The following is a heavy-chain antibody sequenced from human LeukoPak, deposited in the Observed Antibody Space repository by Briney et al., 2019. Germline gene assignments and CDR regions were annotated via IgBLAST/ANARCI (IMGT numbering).Heavy chain of an antibody. D-gene: IGHD3-10*01. J-gene: IGHJ4*02. CDR1: GFTFSSYS. Sequence: TGGSLRLSCAASGFTFSSYSMNWVRQAPGKGLEWVSSISSSSSYIYYADSVKGRFTISRDNAKNSLYLQMNSLRAEDTAVYYCAKGSFQGVTPNDYWGQGTLVTVSS. V-gene: IGHV3-21*01. CDR2: ISSSSSYI. CDR3: AKGSFQGVTPNDY.